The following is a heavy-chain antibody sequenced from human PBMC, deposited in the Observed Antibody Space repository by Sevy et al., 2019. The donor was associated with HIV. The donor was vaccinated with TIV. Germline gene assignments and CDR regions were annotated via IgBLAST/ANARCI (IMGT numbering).Heavy chain of an antibody. J-gene: IGHJ6*02. CDR3: ARAAAMTTWDYYYYYGMDV. CDR1: GGTFSSYA. Sequence: ASVKVSCKASGGTFSSYAISWVRQAPGQGLEWMGGIIPIFGTANYAQKFQSRVTITADESTSTAYMELSSLRSEDTAVYYCARAAAMTTWDYYYYYGMDVWGQGTTVTVSS. D-gene: IGHD4-17*01. V-gene: IGHV1-69*13. CDR2: IIPIFGTA.